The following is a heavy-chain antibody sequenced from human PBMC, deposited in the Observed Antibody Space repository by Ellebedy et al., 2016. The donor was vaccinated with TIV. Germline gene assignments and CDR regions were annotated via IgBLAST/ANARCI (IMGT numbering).Heavy chain of an antibody. CDR3: ARDVGSWVLDFWSGYFDY. D-gene: IGHD3-3*01. V-gene: IGHV4-4*07. J-gene: IGHJ4*02. CDR2: IYTSGST. Sequence: SETLSLXXTVSGGPISSYYWSWIRQPAGKGLEWIGRIYTSGSTNYNPSLKSRVTMSVDTSKNQFSLKLSSVTAADTAVYYCARDVGSWVLDFWSGYFDYWGQGTLVTVSS. CDR1: GGPISSYY.